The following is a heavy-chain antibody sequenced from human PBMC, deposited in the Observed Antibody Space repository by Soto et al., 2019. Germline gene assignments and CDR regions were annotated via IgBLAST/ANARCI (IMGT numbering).Heavy chain of an antibody. CDR3: ARDRGYDAHDYYYNAMDV. J-gene: IGHJ6*02. CDR1: GFTFRTYT. V-gene: IGHV3-21*01. D-gene: IGHD2-15*01. Sequence: GGSLRLSCVASGFTFRTYTMNWVRQAPGKGLEWVSGIRGFSPYTFYSESVKGRFTISRDNAKNSLYLQMNSLRAEDTAVYYCARDRGYDAHDYYYNAMDVWGQGTTVTVSS. CDR2: IRGFSPYT.